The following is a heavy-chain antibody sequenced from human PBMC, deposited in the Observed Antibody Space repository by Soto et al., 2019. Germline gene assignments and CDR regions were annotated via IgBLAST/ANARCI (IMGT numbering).Heavy chain of an antibody. CDR3: ARDVIAPPNYFDP. CDR1: GFSIDDFA. J-gene: IGHJ5*02. Sequence: SVGSLRLSCAASGFSIDDFAMHWVRQAPGKGLEWVSSISWDSGKIGYADSVTGRFSVSRDNAKNSLFLQMSSLKPEDTAVYYCARDVIAPPNYFDPWGQGTLVTVSS. V-gene: IGHV3-9*01. CDR2: ISWDSGKI. D-gene: IGHD4-4*01.